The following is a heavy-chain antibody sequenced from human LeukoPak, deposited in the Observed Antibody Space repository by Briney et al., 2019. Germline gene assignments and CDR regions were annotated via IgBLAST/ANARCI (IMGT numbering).Heavy chain of an antibody. J-gene: IGHJ6*02. CDR2: ISSSSSTI. CDR1: GFTFSSYS. V-gene: IGHV3-48*04. D-gene: IGHD3-10*01. Sequence: GGSLRLSRAASGFTFSSYSMSWVRQAPGKGLEWVSYISSSSSTIYYADSVKGRFTISRDNAKNSLYLQMNSLRAEDTAVYYCARASKGGFGEPYYYYGMDVWGQGTTVTVSS. CDR3: ARASKGGFGEPYYYYGMDV.